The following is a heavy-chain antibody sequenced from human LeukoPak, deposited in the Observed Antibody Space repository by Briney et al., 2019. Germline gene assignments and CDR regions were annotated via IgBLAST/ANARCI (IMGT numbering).Heavy chain of an antibody. Sequence: ASVKVSCKASGYTFTSYYIHWVRQDPGQGLEWVGIINPSGGSTSYAQKFQGRVTMTRDTSTSTVFMELSSLRSEDTAVYFCARGPRGGDGLYYFDYWGQGTLVTVSS. J-gene: IGHJ4*02. CDR3: ARGPRGGDGLYYFDY. CDR2: INPSGGST. D-gene: IGHD2-21*02. CDR1: GYTFTSYY. V-gene: IGHV1-46*01.